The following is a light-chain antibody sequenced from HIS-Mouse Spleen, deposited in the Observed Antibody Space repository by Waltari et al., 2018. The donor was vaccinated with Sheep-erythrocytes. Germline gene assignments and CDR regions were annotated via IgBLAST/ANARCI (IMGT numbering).Light chain of an antibody. CDR3: CSYAGSYNHV. V-gene: IGLV2-11*01. CDR1: STDVCGYNY. J-gene: IGLJ1*01. Sequence: QSALTQPRSVPGSPGQSVTISCTGTSTDVCGYNYAPWYQQHPGKAPKLMIYDVSKRPSGVPDRFSGSKSGNTASLTISGLQAEDEADYYCCSYAGSYNHVFATGTKVTVL. CDR2: DVS.